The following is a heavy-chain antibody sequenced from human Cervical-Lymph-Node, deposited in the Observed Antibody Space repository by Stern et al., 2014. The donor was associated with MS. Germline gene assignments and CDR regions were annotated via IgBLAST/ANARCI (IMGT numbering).Heavy chain of an antibody. D-gene: IGHD6-19*01. CDR3: AQGAGSYWYVGL. CDR1: GGSFINYA. Sequence: VHLVESGAEVKKPGSSVKVSCRPSGGSFINYAISWVRQAPGQGLEWMGGIIPIFGAPDYAQRFPARLTITADESTSTAYMELGSLTSDDTAIYYCAQGAGSYWYVGLWGRGTPITVSS. CDR2: IIPIFGAP. J-gene: IGHJ2*01. V-gene: IGHV1-69*01.